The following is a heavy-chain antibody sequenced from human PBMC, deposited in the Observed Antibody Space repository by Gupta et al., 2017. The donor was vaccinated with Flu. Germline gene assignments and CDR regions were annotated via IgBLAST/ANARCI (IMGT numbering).Heavy chain of an antibody. J-gene: IGHJ4*02. CDR1: GDSVSSNRAA. D-gene: IGHD6-19*01. V-gene: IGHV6-1*01. Sequence: QVQLQQSGPGLVKPSQTLSLTCAISGDSVSSNRAAWNWIRQSPSRGLEWLGRTYYRSKWGHDYAVSVEGRIRINPDTAKNQFSLQLNSVTHEDTAVYYGARERQWLGQEAEGNLENWGQGTRVTVSS. CDR3: ARERQWLGQEAEGNLEN. CDR2: TYYRSKWGH.